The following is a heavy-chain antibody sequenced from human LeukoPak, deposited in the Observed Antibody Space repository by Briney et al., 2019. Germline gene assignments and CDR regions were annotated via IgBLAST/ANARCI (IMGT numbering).Heavy chain of an antibody. CDR2: ISHSGST. D-gene: IGHD6-19*01. J-gene: IGHJ5*02. CDR1: GYSISSGYY. Sequence: PSETLSLSCSVSGYSISSGYYWGWIRQPPGKGLEWIGTISHSGSTYYNPSLKSRVTISLDTSKSQFFLRLSSVTAADTAVYYCARGQARLSWFDPWGQGTLVTVSS. CDR3: ARGQARLSWFDP. V-gene: IGHV4-38-2*02.